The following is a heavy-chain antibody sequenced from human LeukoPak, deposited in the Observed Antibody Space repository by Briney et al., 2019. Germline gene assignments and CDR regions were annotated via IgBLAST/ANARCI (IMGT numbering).Heavy chain of an antibody. CDR2: INPNSGGT. CDR3: ATLRRSGWYIGD. J-gene: IGHJ4*02. D-gene: IGHD6-19*01. V-gene: IGHV1-2*02. Sequence: ASVKVSCKASGHTFTDYYMHWVRQAPGQGLAWMGWINPNSGGTNYAEKFQGRVTMTRDTSITTAYMELSSLRSDDTAMYYCATLRRSGWYIGDWGQGTLVTVSS. CDR1: GHTFTDYY.